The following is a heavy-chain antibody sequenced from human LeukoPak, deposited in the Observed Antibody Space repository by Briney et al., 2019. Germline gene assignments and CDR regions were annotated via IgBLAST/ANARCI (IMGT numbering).Heavy chain of an antibody. Sequence: GASVKVSCKASGYTFTSYGISWVRQAPGQGLEWVGWISAYNGNTNYAQKLQGRVTMTTDTSTSTAYMELRSLRSDDTAVYYCARERSVGAIQYNWFDPWGQGTLVTVSS. D-gene: IGHD1-26*01. CDR3: ARERSVGAIQYNWFDP. CDR2: ISAYNGNT. J-gene: IGHJ5*02. V-gene: IGHV1-18*01. CDR1: GYTFTSYG.